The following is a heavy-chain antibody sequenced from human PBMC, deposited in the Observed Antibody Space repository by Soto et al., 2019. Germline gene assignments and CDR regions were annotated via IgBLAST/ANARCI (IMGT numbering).Heavy chain of an antibody. Sequence: PSAKVSSKASGYTFTSYGISWVRQAPGQELEWKGWISAYKGNTNYAQKLQGRVTMTTDTSTSTAYMELRSLRSDDTAVYYCSIDGSLVVVAATYYYYGMDVWGQGTTVTVSS. CDR3: SIDGSLVVVAATYYYYGMDV. CDR1: GYTFTSYG. CDR2: ISAYKGNT. V-gene: IGHV1-18*01. J-gene: IGHJ6*02. D-gene: IGHD2-15*01.